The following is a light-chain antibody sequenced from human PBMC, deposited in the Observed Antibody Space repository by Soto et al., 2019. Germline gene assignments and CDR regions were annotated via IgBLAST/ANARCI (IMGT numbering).Light chain of an antibody. V-gene: IGLV7-46*01. CDR2: DTS. J-gene: IGLJ1*01. Sequence: QAVVTQEPSLTVSPGGTVTLTCGSSTGAVTSGHYPYWFQQKPGQAPRTLIYDTSNKHSWTPARFSGSLLGGKAALTLSGAQPEDEAEYYCLLSYSSALDVFGTGTQLTVL. CDR1: TGAVTSGHY. CDR3: LLSYSSALDV.